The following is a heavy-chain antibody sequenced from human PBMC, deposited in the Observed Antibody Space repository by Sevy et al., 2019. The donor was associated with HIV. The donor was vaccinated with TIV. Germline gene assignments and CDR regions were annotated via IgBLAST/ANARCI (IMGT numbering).Heavy chain of an antibody. CDR3: ARALAGTHAFDI. D-gene: IGHD6-19*01. Sequence: GGSLRLSCAASGFTFSTYTMNWVRQAPGKGLEWVSSSSGSSGSIYYADSVKGRFTISRDSAKNTLYMQMNSLRAEDTAVYYCARALAGTHAFDIWGQGTMVTVSS. CDR2: SSGSSGSI. J-gene: IGHJ3*02. V-gene: IGHV3-21*01. CDR1: GFTFSTYT.